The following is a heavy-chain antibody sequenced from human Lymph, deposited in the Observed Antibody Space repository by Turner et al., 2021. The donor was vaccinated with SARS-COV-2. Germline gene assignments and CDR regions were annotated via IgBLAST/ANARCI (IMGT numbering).Heavy chain of an antibody. CDR3: ARHITSFGGAGSWFDH. D-gene: IGHD3-3*01. CDR1: GSSISSIIYY. J-gene: IGHJ5*02. CDR2: IYYSGGN. Sequence: QLQLPESGPGLLKPSETLSLPCLVSGSSISSIIYYWGWIRQPPGKGLEWIGSIYYSGGNDYNTSLKSRVTITVDTTKNKFSLKLSSVTAADTAVDYCARHITSFGGAGSWFDHWGQGTLVTVSS. V-gene: IGHV4-39*01.